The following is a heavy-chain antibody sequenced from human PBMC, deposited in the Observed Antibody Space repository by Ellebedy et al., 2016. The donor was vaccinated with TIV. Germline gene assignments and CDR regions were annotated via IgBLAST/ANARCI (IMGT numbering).Heavy chain of an antibody. CDR1: GFSFSDYY. J-gene: IGHJ6*02. V-gene: IGHV3-11*04. CDR3: AKDRNNYGGAPYNGLDI. Sequence: GGSLRLSCEAAGFSFSDYYMSWIRQAPGKGLEWVSYISSSGSTIYYVDSVKGRFTISRDNAKNSLSLQMNSLRAEDTAVYYCAKDRNNYGGAPYNGLDIWGQGTTVTVSS. CDR2: ISSSGSTI. D-gene: IGHD1/OR15-1a*01.